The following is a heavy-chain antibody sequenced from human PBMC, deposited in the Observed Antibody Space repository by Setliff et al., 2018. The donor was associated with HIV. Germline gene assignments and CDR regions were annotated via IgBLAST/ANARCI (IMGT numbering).Heavy chain of an antibody. CDR3: VKGKRSDSTSGWGYYLDA. J-gene: IGHJ6*03. CDR2: IVPVLNRA. D-gene: IGHD6-19*01. Sequence: GASVKVSCKASGGTFRTYGVSWVRLAPGQGLEWMGGIVPVLNRADYAQRFHGRVTITADESTNTVYMELRSLTPEDSAFYYCVKGKRSDSTSGWGYYLDAWGKGTTVTVS. V-gene: IGHV1-69*10. CDR1: GGTFRTYG.